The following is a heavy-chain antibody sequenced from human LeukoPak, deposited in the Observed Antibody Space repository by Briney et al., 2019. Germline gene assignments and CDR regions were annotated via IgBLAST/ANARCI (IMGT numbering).Heavy chain of an antibody. J-gene: IGHJ5*02. Sequence: PGGSLRLSCAASGFTFSSYWMHWVRQAPGKGLVWVSRISTDGSSTTYADSVKGRFTISRGNAKNTLYLQMNSLRAEDTAVYYCARAGGHSSPAGSWGQGTLVTVSS. D-gene: IGHD6-13*01. V-gene: IGHV3-74*01. CDR1: GFTFSSYW. CDR2: ISTDGSST. CDR3: ARAGGHSSPAGS.